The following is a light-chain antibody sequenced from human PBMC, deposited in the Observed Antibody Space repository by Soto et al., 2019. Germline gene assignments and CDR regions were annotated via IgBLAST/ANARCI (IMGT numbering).Light chain of an antibody. CDR3: SSYTSSSPPV. CDR1: SSEVGGYNY. CDR2: DVS. J-gene: IGLJ2*01. V-gene: IGLV2-14*01. Sequence: QSALTQPASVSGSPGQSITISCTGTSSEVGGYNYVSWYQQHPGKAPKLMIYDVSNRPSGVSNRFSGSKSGNTAFLTISGLQAEDEADYYCSSYTSSSPPVFGGGTKLTVL.